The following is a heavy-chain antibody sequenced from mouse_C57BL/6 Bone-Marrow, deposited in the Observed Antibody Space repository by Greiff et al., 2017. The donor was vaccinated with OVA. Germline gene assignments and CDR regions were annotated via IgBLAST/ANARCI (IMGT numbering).Heavy chain of an antibody. CDR3: TAFDGYFPWFAY. CDR2: IDPEDGDT. Sequence: EVKLMESGAELVRPGASVKLSCTASGFNIKDYYMHWVKQRPEQGLEWIGRIDPEDGDTEYAPKFQGKATMTADTSSNTAYLQLSSLTSEDTAVYYCTAFDGYFPWFAYWGQGTLVTVSA. V-gene: IGHV14-1*01. J-gene: IGHJ3*01. D-gene: IGHD2-3*01. CDR1: GFNIKDYY.